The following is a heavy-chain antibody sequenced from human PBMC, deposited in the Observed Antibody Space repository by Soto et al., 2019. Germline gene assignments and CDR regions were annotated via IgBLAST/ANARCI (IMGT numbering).Heavy chain of an antibody. J-gene: IGHJ4*02. CDR1: GYTFTGYY. V-gene: IGHV1-2*04. Sequence: ASVKVSCKTSGYTFTGYYMHWVRQAPGQGLEWMGWINPNSGGTNYAQKFQGWVTMTRDTSISTAYMELSRLRSDDTAVYYCARDRNYYDSSGYLRIRYFDYWGQGTLVTVSS. CDR2: INPNSGGT. D-gene: IGHD3-22*01. CDR3: ARDRNYYDSSGYLRIRYFDY.